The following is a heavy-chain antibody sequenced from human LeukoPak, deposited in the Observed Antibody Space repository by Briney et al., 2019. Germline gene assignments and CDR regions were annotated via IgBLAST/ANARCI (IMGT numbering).Heavy chain of an antibody. V-gene: IGHV4-34*01. CDR2: INHRGST. J-gene: IGHJ4*02. D-gene: IGHD2-21*02. CDR1: GGSFSGYY. Sequence: PSETLSLTCAVYGGSFSGYYWSWIRQPPGKGLEWIGQINHRGSTNYNTSLKSRVTILFDKSKNQFSLKLSSVTAADTAVYYCARLIPTLVTAPYFDYWGQGTLVTVSS. CDR3: ARLIPTLVTAPYFDY.